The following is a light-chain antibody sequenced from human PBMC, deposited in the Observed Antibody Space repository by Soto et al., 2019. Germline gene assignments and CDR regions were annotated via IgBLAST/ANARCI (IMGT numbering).Light chain of an antibody. J-gene: IGKJ1*01. CDR2: DAS. V-gene: IGKV3-11*01. CDR3: QQRGSWPPT. Sequence: ELVLTQSPATLSVSPGERATLSCRASQSVSSFLAWYQHRPGQAPRLLIDDASNRASGIPARCSGSGSGTDFTLTISSLEPEDFAVYYCQQRGSWPPTFGQGTKVEV. CDR1: QSVSSF.